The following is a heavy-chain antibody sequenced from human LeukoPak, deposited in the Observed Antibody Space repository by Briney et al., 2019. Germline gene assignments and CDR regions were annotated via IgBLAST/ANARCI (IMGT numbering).Heavy chain of an antibody. J-gene: IGHJ5*02. V-gene: IGHV5-51*01. CDR3: ARGGYSSSSGWFDP. D-gene: IGHD6-6*01. CDR2: IYPGDSDT. Sequence: GASLKISCKGSGSIFTSYWIGGGRQLPGKGVERMGIIYPGDSDTRYSPSFQGQVTISADKSISTAYLQWSSLKASDTAMYYCARGGYSSSSGWFDPWGQGTLVTVSS. CDR1: GSIFTSYW.